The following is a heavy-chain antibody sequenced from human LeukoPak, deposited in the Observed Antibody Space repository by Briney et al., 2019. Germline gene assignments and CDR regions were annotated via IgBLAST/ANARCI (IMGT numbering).Heavy chain of an antibody. CDR1: GFTVSSNY. CDR2: IYSGGST. CDR3: ARGPYDTLTGYYRLY. V-gene: IGHV3-66*01. Sequence: GGSLRLSCAASGFTVSSNYMSWVRQAPGKGLEWVSVIYSGGSTYYADSVKGRFTISRDNSKNTLYLQMNSLRAEDTAVYYCARGPYDTLTGYYRLYWGQGTLVTVSS. D-gene: IGHD3-9*01. J-gene: IGHJ4*02.